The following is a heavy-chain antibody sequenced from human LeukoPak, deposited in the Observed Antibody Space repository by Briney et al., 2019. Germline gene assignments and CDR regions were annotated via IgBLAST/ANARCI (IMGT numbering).Heavy chain of an antibody. CDR3: ARSTAGFDY. CDR1: GFDFITFW. J-gene: IGHJ4*02. V-gene: IGHV3-7*03. D-gene: IGHD5-18*01. Sequence: GGSLLLSCAASGFDFITFWMSWVRQTPGKGMEWVAHIKQDGSEKYYVDSVKGRFTVSRDNAKDSLYLQMNSLRAEDTAVYYCARSTAGFDYWGQGTLVTVSS. CDR2: IKQDGSEK.